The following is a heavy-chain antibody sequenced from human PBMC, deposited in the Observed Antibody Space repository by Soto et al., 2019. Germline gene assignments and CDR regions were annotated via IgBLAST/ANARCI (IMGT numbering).Heavy chain of an antibody. CDR2: IYWDDDR. CDR1: GFSLTTTRVG. D-gene: IGHD3-16*01. Sequence: QITLKESGPTLVTPTQTLTLTCTFSGFSLTTTRVGVGWIRQPPGEALEWLALIYWDDDRRYSPPLRNRLTVTKDTSKNQVVLTMTNIDPVDTATYYCAHIMITYGGISEVDAFDVWGQGTMVTVSS. J-gene: IGHJ3*01. V-gene: IGHV2-5*02. CDR3: AHIMITYGGISEVDAFDV.